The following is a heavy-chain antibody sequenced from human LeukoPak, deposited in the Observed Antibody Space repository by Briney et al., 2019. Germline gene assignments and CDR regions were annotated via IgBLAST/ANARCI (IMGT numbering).Heavy chain of an antibody. CDR3: ARGTYGIPTINNYYMDV. D-gene: IGHD4-17*01. V-gene: IGHV1-46*01. Sequence: ASVKVSCKASGYTFTSYYMHWVRQAPGQGLEWMGIINPSGGSTSYAQKFQGRVTMTRDMSTSTVYMEPSSLRSEDTAVYYCARGTYGIPTINNYYMDVWGKGTTVTVSS. CDR2: INPSGGST. J-gene: IGHJ6*03. CDR1: GYTFTSYY.